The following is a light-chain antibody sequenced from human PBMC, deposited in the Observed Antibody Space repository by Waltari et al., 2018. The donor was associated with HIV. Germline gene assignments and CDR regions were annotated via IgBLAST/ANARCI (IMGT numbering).Light chain of an antibody. J-gene: IGKJ3*01. CDR1: EGISQY. V-gene: IGKV1-33*01. Sequence: DIQMTQSPPSLSASVGERVTITCQATEGISQYLNWYQQKAGKAPTLLIYDASNLETGVPSRFSGSGSGTDFTLTIASLQPEDVATYYCQQYEDTPLTFGPGTTVDIK. CDR3: QQYEDTPLT. CDR2: DAS.